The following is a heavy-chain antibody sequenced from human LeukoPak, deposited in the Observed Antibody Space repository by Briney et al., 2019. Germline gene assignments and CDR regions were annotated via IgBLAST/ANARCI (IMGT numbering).Heavy chain of an antibody. D-gene: IGHD1-1*01. CDR2: ISPGGGTT. Sequence: GGSLRLSCAVSGFAFGSEAMSWVRQSPAGGLEWVASISPGGGTTYYADYVKGRFTISRDNSNNTLYVQMNSLRAEDTAVYYCAKVRSGSANWALRIFDNWGQGTLVTVSS. J-gene: IGHJ4*02. V-gene: IGHV3-23*01. CDR1: GFAFGSEA. CDR3: AKVRSGSANWALRIFDN.